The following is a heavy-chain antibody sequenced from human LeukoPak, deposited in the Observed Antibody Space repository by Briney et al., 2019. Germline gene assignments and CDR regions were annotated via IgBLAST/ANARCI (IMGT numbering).Heavy chain of an antibody. Sequence: GGSLRLSCAASGLTFSSHSMTWVRQAPGKGLEWVSLVSNSGDRTYYADSVKGRFTISRDNSKNTLYLQMYSLRAEDTAVYYCVKESTSSGYYYAPDYWGQGTLVTVS. CDR2: VSNSGDRT. D-gene: IGHD3-22*01. CDR3: VKESTSSGYYYAPDY. V-gene: IGHV3-23*01. CDR1: GLTFSSHS. J-gene: IGHJ4*02.